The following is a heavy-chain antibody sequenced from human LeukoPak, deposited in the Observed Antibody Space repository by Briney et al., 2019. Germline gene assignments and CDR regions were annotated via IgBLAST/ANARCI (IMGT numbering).Heavy chain of an antibody. J-gene: IGHJ4*02. CDR3: ALLAVASDFDY. CDR2: ISSGASTI. V-gene: IGHV3-48*03. Sequence: GGSLRLSCAASGFIFRSFEMYWVRQAPGKGLEWVAYISSGASTIYYADSVKGRFTISRDDAKNSLFLQMNSLRAEDTAVYYCALLAVASDFDYWGQGTLVTVSS. CDR1: GFIFRSFE. D-gene: IGHD6-19*01.